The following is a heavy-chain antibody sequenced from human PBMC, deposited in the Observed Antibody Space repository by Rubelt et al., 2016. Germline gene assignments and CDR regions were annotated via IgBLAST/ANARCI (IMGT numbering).Heavy chain of an antibody. D-gene: IGHD3-22*01. Sequence: QLQLQESGPGLVKPSETLSLTCTVSGGSISSSSYYWGWIRQPPGKGLEWIGSIYYSGSTYYNPSLNGGVTISVDTSKNQFSLKLSSVTAADTAVYYCARVPGYYYDSSGYCWFDPWGQGTLVTVSS. CDR2: IYYSGST. V-gene: IGHV4-39*07. CDR3: ARVPGYYYDSSGYCWFDP. CDR1: GGSISSSSYY. J-gene: IGHJ5*02.